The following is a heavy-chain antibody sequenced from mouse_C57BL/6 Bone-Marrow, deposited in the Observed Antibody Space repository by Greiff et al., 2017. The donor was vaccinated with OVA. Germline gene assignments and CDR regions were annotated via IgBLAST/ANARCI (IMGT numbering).Heavy chain of an antibody. D-gene: IGHD1-1*01. V-gene: IGHV5-4*01. CDR2: ISDGGSYT. Sequence: EVKLVESGGGLVKPGGSLKLSCAASGFTFSSYAMSWVRQTPEKRLEWVATISDGGSYTYYPDNVKGRFTISRDNAKNNLYLQMSHLKSEDTAMYYCAREKGSYYYGSAWIAYWGQGTLVTVSA. CDR1: GFTFSSYA. CDR3: AREKGSYYYGSAWIAY. J-gene: IGHJ3*01.